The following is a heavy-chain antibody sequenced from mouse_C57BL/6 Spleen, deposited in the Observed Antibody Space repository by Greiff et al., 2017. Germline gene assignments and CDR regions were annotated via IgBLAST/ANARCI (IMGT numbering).Heavy chain of an antibody. V-gene: IGHV5-9*01. D-gene: IGHD1-1*01. CDR1: GFTFSSYT. J-gene: IGHJ2*01. Sequence: DVMLVESGGGLVKPGGSLKLSCAASGFTFSSYTMSWVRQTPEKRLEWVATISGGGGNTYYPDSVKGRFTISRDNAKNTLYLQMSSLRSEDTALYYCARRGITTVALDYWGQGTTLTVSS. CDR3: ARRGITTVALDY. CDR2: ISGGGGNT.